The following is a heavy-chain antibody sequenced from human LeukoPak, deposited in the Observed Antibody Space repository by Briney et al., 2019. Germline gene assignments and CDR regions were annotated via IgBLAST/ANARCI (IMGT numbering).Heavy chain of an antibody. V-gene: IGHV1-69-2*01. D-gene: IGHD3-22*01. J-gene: IGHJ3*02. Sequence: GASVKVSCKVSGYTFTDYYMHWVQQAPGKGLEWMGLVDPEDGETIYAEKFQGRVTITADTSTDTAYMELSSLRSEDTAMYYCATDLRVPMIVGAFDIWGQGTMVTVSS. CDR2: VDPEDGET. CDR3: ATDLRVPMIVGAFDI. CDR1: GYTFTDYY.